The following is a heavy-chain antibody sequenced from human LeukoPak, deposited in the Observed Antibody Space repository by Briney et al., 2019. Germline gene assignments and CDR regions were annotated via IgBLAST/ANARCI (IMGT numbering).Heavy chain of an antibody. D-gene: IGHD3-22*01. V-gene: IGHV3-33*01. CDR2: IWNDGSNK. Sequence: PGRSLRLSCAASGFTFSSYGMHWVRQAPGKGLEWVAVIWNDGSNKYYADSVKGRFTISRDNSKNTLYLQMNSLRAEDTAVHYCTRIHSLYYYDSSGYGAFDIWGQGTMVTVSS. CDR1: GFTFSSYG. J-gene: IGHJ3*02. CDR3: TRIHSLYYYDSSGYGAFDI.